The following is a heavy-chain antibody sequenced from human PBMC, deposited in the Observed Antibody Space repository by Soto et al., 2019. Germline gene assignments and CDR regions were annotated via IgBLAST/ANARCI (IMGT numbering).Heavy chain of an antibody. D-gene: IGHD3-9*01. V-gene: IGHV4-31*01. CDR3: ARIMVSNQYDIFTGYYRGCYFDY. CDR1: GGSISSGGYY. Sequence: QVQLQESGPGLVKPSQTLSLTCTVSGGSISSGGYYWSWIHQHPGKGLEWIGYIYYSGSTYYNPSLKGPITLLVDASKMQFSLKLSSMATADTAVYYCARIMVSNQYDIFTGYYRGCYFDYCGQGTLVTVS. CDR2: IYYSGST. J-gene: IGHJ4*02.